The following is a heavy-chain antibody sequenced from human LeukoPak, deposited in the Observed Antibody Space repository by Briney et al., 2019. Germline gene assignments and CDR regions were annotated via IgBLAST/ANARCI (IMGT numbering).Heavy chain of an antibody. D-gene: IGHD3-9*01. V-gene: IGHV3-33*01. Sequence: GGSLRLSCAASGLTFSNYGMHWVRQAPGKGLEWVAVIWYDGSKKYYSDSVKGRFTISRDNAKNTLYLQMNSLRAEDTAVYYCARVALILTGYPFDYWGQGTLVTVSS. CDR3: ARVALILTGYPFDY. CDR2: IWYDGSKK. J-gene: IGHJ4*02. CDR1: GLTFSNYG.